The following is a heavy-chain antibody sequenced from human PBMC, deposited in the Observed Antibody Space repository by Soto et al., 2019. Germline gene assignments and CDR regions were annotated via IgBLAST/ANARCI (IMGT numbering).Heavy chain of an antibody. Sequence: QVQLQESGPGLVKPSETLSLTCSVSGDSISSYYYNWIRKSPGKGLEWIGYVYYSGPTNYNPSLKSRVTISVDTSRDEISLNLDSVTSADTAVYYCARSRLFSGYDDAFDIWGQGAMVTVSA. CDR1: GDSISSYY. V-gene: IGHV4-59*01. CDR3: ARSRLFSGYDDAFDI. CDR2: VYYSGPT. J-gene: IGHJ3*02. D-gene: IGHD5-12*01.